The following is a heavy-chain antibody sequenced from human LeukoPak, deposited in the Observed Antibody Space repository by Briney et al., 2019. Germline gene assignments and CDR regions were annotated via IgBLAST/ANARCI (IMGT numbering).Heavy chain of an antibody. CDR3: AREVTVSSLDDAFDM. D-gene: IGHD2-21*02. CDR1: GGSFSGYY. J-gene: IGHJ3*02. V-gene: IGHV4-34*01. CDR2: IYYSGST. Sequence: SETLSLTCAVYGGSFSGYYWGWIRQPPGKGLEWIGSIYYSGSTYYNPSLKSRVTISVDTSKNQFSLKLSSVTAADTAVYYYAREVTVSSLDDAFDMWGQGTVVTVSS.